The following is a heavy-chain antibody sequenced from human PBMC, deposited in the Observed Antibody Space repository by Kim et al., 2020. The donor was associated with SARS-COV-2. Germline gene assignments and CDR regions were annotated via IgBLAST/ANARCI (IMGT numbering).Heavy chain of an antibody. Sequence: KYYADSVKGRFTISRDNSKNTLYLQMNSLRAEDTAVYYCAREPAAAFFDYWGQGTLVTVSS. CDR3: AREPAAAFFDY. D-gene: IGHD6-13*01. CDR2: K. V-gene: IGHV3-30*01. J-gene: IGHJ4*02.